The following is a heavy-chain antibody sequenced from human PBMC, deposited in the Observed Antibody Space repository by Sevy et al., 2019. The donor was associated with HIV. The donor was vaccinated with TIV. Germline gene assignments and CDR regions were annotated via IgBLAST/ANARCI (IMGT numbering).Heavy chain of an antibody. Sequence: GGSLRLSCAASGFTFSSYGMHWVRQAPGKGLEWVAFIRYDGSNKYYADSVKGRFTISRDNSKNTLYLQMNSLRAEDTAVYYCAKVFSKYGGPFDYWGQGTLVPVSS. D-gene: IGHD4-17*01. CDR2: IRYDGSNK. CDR1: GFTFSSYG. J-gene: IGHJ4*02. CDR3: AKVFSKYGGPFDY. V-gene: IGHV3-30*02.